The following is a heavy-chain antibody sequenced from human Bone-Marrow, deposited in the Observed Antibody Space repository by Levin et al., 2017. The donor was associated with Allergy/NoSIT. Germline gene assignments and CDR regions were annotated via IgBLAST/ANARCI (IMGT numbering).Heavy chain of an antibody. Sequence: GESLKISCKASGYSFTAYYMHWVRQVPGQGLEWMGRISPNGGGTNYAHKFQGRVTMTRDTSINTAYMELSRLRYDDTAVYYCAREKRQPRLVRYFYGMDVWGQGTTVTVSS. D-gene: IGHD5-18*01. J-gene: IGHJ6*02. CDR2: ISPNGGGT. CDR3: AREKRQPRLVRYFYGMDV. CDR1: GYSFTAYY. V-gene: IGHV1-2*06.